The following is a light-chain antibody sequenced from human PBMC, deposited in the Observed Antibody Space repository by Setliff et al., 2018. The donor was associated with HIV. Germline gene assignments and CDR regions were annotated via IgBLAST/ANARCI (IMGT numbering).Light chain of an antibody. CDR3: SSYIRSTTPWL. J-gene: IGLJ2*01. CDR2: EVT. CDR1: SDDVGGSNY. V-gene: IGLV2-14*01. Sequence: QSVLTQPASMSGSPGQSITISCTGSSDDVGGSNYVSWYQQHPGKAPKLIIYEVTVRPSGVSSRFSGSKSGNTASLTLSGLRAEDEGDYYCSSYIRSTTPWLFGGGTKVTVL.